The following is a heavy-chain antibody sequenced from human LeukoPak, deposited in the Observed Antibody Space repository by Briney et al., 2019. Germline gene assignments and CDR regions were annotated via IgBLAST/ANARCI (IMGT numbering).Heavy chain of an antibody. CDR1: GYTFTSYG. J-gene: IGHJ6*02. D-gene: IGHD6-13*01. V-gene: IGHV1-18*01. Sequence: GASVKVSCKASGYTFTSYGISWVRQAPGQGLEWMGWISAYNGNTNYAQKFQGRVTMTTDTSISTAYMEVSRLRSDDTAVYYCARVRIGQQLDKYYYYAMDVWGQGTTVTVSS. CDR2: ISAYNGNT. CDR3: ARVRIGQQLDKYYYYAMDV.